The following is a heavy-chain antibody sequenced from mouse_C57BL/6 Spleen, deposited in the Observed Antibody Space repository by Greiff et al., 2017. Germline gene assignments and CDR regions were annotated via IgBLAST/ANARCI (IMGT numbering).Heavy chain of an antibody. CDR1: GYSITSGYY. J-gene: IGHJ2*01. D-gene: IGHD3-2*02. CDR2: ISYDGSN. Sequence: VQLKESGPGLVKPSQSLSLTCSVTGYSITSGYYWNWIRQFPGNKLEWMGYISYDGSNNYNPSLKNRISITRDTSKNQFFLKLNSVTTEDTATYYCARGSGYGFSLYFDYWGQGTTLTVSS. CDR3: ARGSGYGFSLYFDY. V-gene: IGHV3-6*01.